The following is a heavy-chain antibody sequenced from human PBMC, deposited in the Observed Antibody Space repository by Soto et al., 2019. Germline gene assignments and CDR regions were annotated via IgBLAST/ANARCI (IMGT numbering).Heavy chain of an antibody. CDR3: ARFVRSCTGTTCYTRADV. D-gene: IGHD2-8*02. V-gene: IGHV4-61*01. CDR1: GGSGSSDIHY. Sequence: AETLSLTCAVSGGSGSSDIHYWTWIRHPPGKRLEWIGFIYSSGSTNYNPSLKSRVTMSVDTSKNQFSLKLRSVIVADTAVYHCARFVRSCTGTTCYTRADVWGQGTTVTVSS. CDR2: IYSSGST. J-gene: IGHJ6*02.